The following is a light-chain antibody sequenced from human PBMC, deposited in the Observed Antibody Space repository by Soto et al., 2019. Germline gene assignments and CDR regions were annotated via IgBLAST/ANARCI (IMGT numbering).Light chain of an antibody. J-gene: IGKJ4*01. Sequence: EIVWTQSPATLSLSPGERATLSCRASQRVSSYLAWYQQKPGQAPRLLIYDASNRATGTPARFSGSGSGTDFTLAISRLGPEDFAVYYCQQRSNWPPGVTFGGGTKVEIK. CDR3: QQRSNWPPGVT. CDR2: DAS. V-gene: IGKV3-11*01. CDR1: QRVSSY.